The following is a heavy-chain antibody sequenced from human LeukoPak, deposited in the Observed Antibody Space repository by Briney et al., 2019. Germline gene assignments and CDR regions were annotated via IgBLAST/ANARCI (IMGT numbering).Heavy chain of an antibody. Sequence: ASVNVSFKASVYTFTSYGISGVRQAPGQGLEWMGWISAYNGKTNYAQKLQGRVTMTTDTYTRTVYMEVRSLRYDDKAVYYCARVSDITMVRGVIIAEYYFDYWGQGTLVTVSS. CDR3: ARVSDITMVRGVIIAEYYFDY. J-gene: IGHJ4*02. CDR2: ISAYNGKT. CDR1: VYTFTSYG. D-gene: IGHD3-10*01. V-gene: IGHV1-18*01.